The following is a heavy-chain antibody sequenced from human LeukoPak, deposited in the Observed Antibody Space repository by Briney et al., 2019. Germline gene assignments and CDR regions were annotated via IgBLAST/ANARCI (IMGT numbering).Heavy chain of an antibody. V-gene: IGHV4-59*01. J-gene: IGHJ5*02. CDR1: GDSISNYY. CDR3: ARDTFVSTTSWYGWFDP. Sequence: SETLSLTCTVSGDSISNYYWSWIRQSPGKGLEWIGYIYYTGDTKYNPSLMSRVTISVDTSRNQFSLKLRSVTAADTAVYYCARDTFVSTTSWYGWFDPWGRVTLVTVSS. CDR2: IYYTGDT. D-gene: IGHD6-13*01.